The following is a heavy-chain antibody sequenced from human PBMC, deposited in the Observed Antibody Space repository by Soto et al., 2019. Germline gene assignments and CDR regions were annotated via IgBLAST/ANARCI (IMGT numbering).Heavy chain of an antibody. D-gene: IGHD3-16*01. V-gene: IGHV3-74*01. CDR1: GFTFSSYW. Sequence: GGSLRLSCAASGFTFSSYWMHWVRQAPGKGLVWVSRINSDGNSITYADSVKGRFTISRDNAKNTLYLQTNSLRVEDTAVYYCARESDLRGTFDYWGQGMLVTVSS. CDR2: INSDGNSI. J-gene: IGHJ4*02. CDR3: ARESDLRGTFDY.